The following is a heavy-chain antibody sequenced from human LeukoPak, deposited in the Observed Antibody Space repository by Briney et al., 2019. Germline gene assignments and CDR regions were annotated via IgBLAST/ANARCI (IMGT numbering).Heavy chain of an antibody. CDR1: GYSFTKYW. CDR2: IFPGDSDT. CDR3: AGQRGTYSAYEQLY. Sequence: PGESLKISCKGSGYSFTKYWIGWVRQMPGKGLEWMGIIFPGDSDTRYSPSFQGQVTISADKSIGTAYLQWSSLQASDTAMYYCAGQRGTYSAYEQLYWGQGTLVTVSS. D-gene: IGHD5-12*01. J-gene: IGHJ4*02. V-gene: IGHV5-51*01.